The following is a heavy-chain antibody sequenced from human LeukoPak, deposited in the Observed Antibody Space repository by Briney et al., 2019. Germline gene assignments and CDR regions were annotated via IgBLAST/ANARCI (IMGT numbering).Heavy chain of an antibody. J-gene: IGHJ5*02. Sequence: GGSLRLSCAASGFHFSSLWMTWARQTPGKGLEWVANLNQDGSDKKYGDSVKGRFTISRDNDKKSLFLQMNNLRVEKTGLYYCARDAYEYVSESWGQGTLVTVSS. D-gene: IGHD2/OR15-2a*01. V-gene: IGHV3-7*01. CDR3: ARDAYEYVSES. CDR1: GFHFSSLW. CDR2: LNQDGSDK.